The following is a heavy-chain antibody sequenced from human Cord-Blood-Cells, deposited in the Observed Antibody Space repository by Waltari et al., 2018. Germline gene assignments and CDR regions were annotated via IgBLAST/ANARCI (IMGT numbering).Heavy chain of an antibody. J-gene: IGHJ2*01. Sequence: QVQLQESGPGLVKPSETLSLTCTVSGGSISSYYWSWIRQPPGKGLEWIGYIYYSGSTNYNPSLKSRGTISVDTSKNQFSLKLSSVTAADTAVYYCARGCSSTSCYWYFDLWGRGTLVTVSS. D-gene: IGHD2-2*01. V-gene: IGHV4-59*01. CDR1: GGSISSYY. CDR3: ARGCSSTSCYWYFDL. CDR2: IYYSGST.